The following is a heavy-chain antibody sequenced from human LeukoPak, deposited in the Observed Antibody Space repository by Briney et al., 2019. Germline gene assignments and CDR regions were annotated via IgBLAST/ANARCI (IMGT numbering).Heavy chain of an antibody. V-gene: IGHV3-30*02. J-gene: IGHJ5*02. D-gene: IGHD3-22*01. CDR3: ARDTGDYYDSSGHYYAGWFDP. Sequence: WGSLRLSCTASGFTFTSYGMHWVRQAPGKGLEWAAFIRSDGNNKFYADSLKGRFTVSRDNSRNNVYLQMNSLRIEDTAVYHCARDTGDYYDSSGHYYAGWFDPWGQGTLVTVSS. CDR1: GFTFTSYG. CDR2: IRSDGNNK.